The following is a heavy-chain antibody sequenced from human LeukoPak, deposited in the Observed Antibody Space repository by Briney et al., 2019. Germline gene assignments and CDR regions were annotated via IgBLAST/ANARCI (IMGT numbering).Heavy chain of an antibody. J-gene: IGHJ4*02. V-gene: IGHV3-33*01. CDR2: IWYDGSNK. Sequence: GGSLRLSCAASGFTFSSYGMHWVRQAPGKGLEWVAVIWYDGSNKCYADSVKGRFTISRGSSKSTLYLQMNSLRAEDTAVYYCARGYSGYDRPPDYWGQGTLVAVSS. D-gene: IGHD5-12*01. CDR1: GFTFSSYG. CDR3: ARGYSGYDRPPDY.